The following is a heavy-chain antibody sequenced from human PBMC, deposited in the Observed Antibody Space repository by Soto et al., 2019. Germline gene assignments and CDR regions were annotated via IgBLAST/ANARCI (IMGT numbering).Heavy chain of an antibody. CDR1: GDSISRSYW. D-gene: IGHD3-9*01. CDR2: IYHSGST. Sequence: SETLSLTCAVSGDSISRSYWWSWVRQLPGKGLEWIGEIYHSGSTNYNPSLKSRVTISVDTSKNQFSLKLSSVTAADTTVYYCARDSIFRAPYGMDVWGQGTTVTVSS. V-gene: IGHV4-4*02. CDR3: ARDSIFRAPYGMDV. J-gene: IGHJ6*02.